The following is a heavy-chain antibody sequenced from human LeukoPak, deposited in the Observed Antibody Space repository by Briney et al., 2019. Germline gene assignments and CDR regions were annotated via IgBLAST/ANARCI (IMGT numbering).Heavy chain of an antibody. V-gene: IGHV1-69*05. J-gene: IGHJ5*02. CDR2: IIPIFGTA. CDR3: AKKKHPGANRFDP. Sequence: SVKVSCKASGGTFSSYAISWVRQAPGQGLEWMGGIIPIFGTANYAQKFQGRVTITTDESTSTAYMELSSLRSEDTAVYYCAKKKHPGANRFDPWGQGTLVTVSS. CDR1: GGTFSSYA. D-gene: IGHD3-10*01.